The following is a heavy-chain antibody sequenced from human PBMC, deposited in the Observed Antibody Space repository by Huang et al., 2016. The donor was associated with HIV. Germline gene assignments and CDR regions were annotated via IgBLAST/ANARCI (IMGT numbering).Heavy chain of an antibody. Sequence: QVQLVQSGAEVKKPGASVTISCKASGFSILIYYIHWVRQAPGQGLEWSGIVNPSAGGADYAQKCKVRVTMTRDTSTRTLYMELSSLRSEDTAVYYCSREGITPSGTEVSGFDFWGQGTPVSVSS. CDR1: GFSILIYY. CDR3: SREGITPSGTEVSGFDF. D-gene: IGHD6-13*01. V-gene: IGHV1-46*03. J-gene: IGHJ5*01. CDR2: VNPSAGGA.